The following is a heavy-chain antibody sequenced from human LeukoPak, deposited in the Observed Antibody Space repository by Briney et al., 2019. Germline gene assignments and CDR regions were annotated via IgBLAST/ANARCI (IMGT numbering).Heavy chain of an antibody. J-gene: IGHJ4*02. V-gene: IGHV1-69*13. Sequence: SVKVSCKASGGTFSSYAISWVRQAPGQGLEWMGGIIPIFGTANYAQKFQGRVTITADESTSTAYMELSSLRSEDTAVYYRARDRDLYCSSTSCYSPFDYWGQGTLVTVSS. CDR2: IIPIFGTA. CDR1: GGTFSSYA. D-gene: IGHD2-2*01. CDR3: ARDRDLYCSSTSCYSPFDY.